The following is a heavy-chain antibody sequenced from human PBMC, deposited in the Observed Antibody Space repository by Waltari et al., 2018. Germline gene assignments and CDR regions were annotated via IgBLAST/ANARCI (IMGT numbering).Heavy chain of an antibody. CDR2: INHSGYT. Sequence: QVHLQQWGAGLLKPSETLSITCAVSGGSFSGYFWSWFRQPPGKGLEWLGDINHSGYTNYNPSLKSRVTISVDTSKNQFSLKLSSVTAADTTVYYCAREGRAAAGTDYWSQGTLVTVSS. CDR1: GGSFSGYF. D-gene: IGHD6-13*01. CDR3: AREGRAAAGTDY. V-gene: IGHV4-34*02. J-gene: IGHJ4*02.